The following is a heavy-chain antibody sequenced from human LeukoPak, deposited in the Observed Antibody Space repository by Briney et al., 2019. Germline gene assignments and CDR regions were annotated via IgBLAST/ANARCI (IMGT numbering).Heavy chain of an antibody. CDR2: IYYSGST. Sequence: SQTLSLTCTVSGGSISSGSYYWSWIRQPPGKGLEWIGSIYYSGSTYYNPSLKSRVTISVDTSKNQFSLKLSSVTAADTAVYYCARAGYSGYDSIDYWGQGTLVTVSS. J-gene: IGHJ4*02. CDR1: GGSISSGSYY. V-gene: IGHV4-39*07. D-gene: IGHD5-12*01. CDR3: ARAGYSGYDSIDY.